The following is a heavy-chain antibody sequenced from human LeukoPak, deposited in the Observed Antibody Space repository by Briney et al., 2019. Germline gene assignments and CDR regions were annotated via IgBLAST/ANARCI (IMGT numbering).Heavy chain of an antibody. V-gene: IGHV4-61*02. CDR1: GGSISSGRYY. D-gene: IGHD5-12*01. J-gene: IGHJ4*02. Sequence: QVQLQESGPGLVKPSQTLSLTCTVSGGSISSGRYYWSWIRQPAGTGLEWIGRIDTSGSTNYNPSLKSRVTISVDTSKNQFSLKLSSVTAADTAVYYCAREGGLRYRFYWGQGTLVTVSS. CDR2: IDTSGST. CDR3: AREGGLRYRFY.